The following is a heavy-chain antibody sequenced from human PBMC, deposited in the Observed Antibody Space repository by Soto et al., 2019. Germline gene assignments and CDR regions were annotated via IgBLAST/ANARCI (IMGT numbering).Heavy chain of an antibody. CDR3: AREQWELLRSAFDI. CDR2: ISYDGSNK. Sequence: GGSLRLSCAASGFTFSSYAMHWVRQAPGKGLEWVAVISYDGSNKYYADSVKGRFTISRDNSKNTLYLQMNSLRAEDTAVYYCAREQWELLRSAFDIWGQGTMVTVS. D-gene: IGHD1-26*01. J-gene: IGHJ3*02. CDR1: GFTFSSYA. V-gene: IGHV3-30-3*01.